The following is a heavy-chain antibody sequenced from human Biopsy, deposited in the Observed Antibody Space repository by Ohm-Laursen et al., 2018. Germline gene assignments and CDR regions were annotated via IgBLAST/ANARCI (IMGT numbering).Heavy chain of an antibody. D-gene: IGHD2/OR15-2a*01. CDR2: VYYSGTA. J-gene: IGHJ6*02. Sequence: TLSLTCTVSGGSISSDWWSWIRQTPGKGLEWIGYVYYSGTATYNPSLRSRVTISVDTSMNQISLRLQSVTAADTAIYYCTRATNSTGWPYYYFYGMDIWGQGTTVTVSS. CDR1: GGSISSDW. CDR3: TRATNSTGWPYYYFYGMDI. V-gene: IGHV4-59*01.